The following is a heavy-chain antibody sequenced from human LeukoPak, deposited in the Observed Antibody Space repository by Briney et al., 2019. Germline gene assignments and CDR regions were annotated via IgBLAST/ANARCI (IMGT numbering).Heavy chain of an antibody. CDR2: ISWNSGSI. J-gene: IGHJ4*02. CDR3: AKDRSKYSYARAHFDY. V-gene: IGHV3-9*01. Sequence: GGSLRLSCAAPGFTFDDYAMHWVRQAPGKGLEWVSGISWNSGSIGYADSVKGRFTISRDNAKNSLYLQMNSLRAEDTALYYCAKDRSKYSYARAHFDYRGQGTLVTVSS. D-gene: IGHD5-18*01. CDR1: GFTFDDYA.